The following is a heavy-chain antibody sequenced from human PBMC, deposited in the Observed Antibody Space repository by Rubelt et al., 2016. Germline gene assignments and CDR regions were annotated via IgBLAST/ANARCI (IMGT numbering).Heavy chain of an antibody. CDR2: SSAYNGNT. J-gene: IGHJ2*01. CDR3: ARDRIRIAARQGWYFDL. V-gene: IGHV1-18*01. D-gene: IGHD6-6*01. Sequence: QVQLVQSGAEVKKPGASVKVSCKASGYTFTSYGISWVRQAPGQGLEWMGWSSAYNGNTNYAQKLQGRVTMTTDTSTSTAYMELRSLRSDDTAVYYCARDRIRIAARQGWYFDLWGRGTLVTVSS. CDR1: GYTFTSYG.